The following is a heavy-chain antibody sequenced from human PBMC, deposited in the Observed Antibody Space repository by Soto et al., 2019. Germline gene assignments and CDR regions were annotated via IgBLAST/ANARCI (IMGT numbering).Heavy chain of an antibody. Sequence: EVQLVESGGGLVQPGESLRLSCAASGFTFSYYWMHWVRQAPGKGLVWVSRIHSDGSSTTYADSVKGLFTISRDNARNTPYLQMTSLRAEDTDVSYCARGDRGAFDLWGQGTVVTVSS. D-gene: IGHD1-26*01. J-gene: IGHJ3*01. V-gene: IGHV3-74*01. CDR3: ARGDRGAFDL. CDR1: GFTFSYYW. CDR2: IHSDGSST.